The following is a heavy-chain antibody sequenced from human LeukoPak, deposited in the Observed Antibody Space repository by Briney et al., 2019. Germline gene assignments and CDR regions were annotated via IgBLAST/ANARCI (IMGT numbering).Heavy chain of an antibody. Sequence: SETLSLTCTVSGGSISSGGSISSGGYYWSWIRQHPGKGLEWIGEIYHNGTPNYNPSLKSRVTISADTFKNHFSLKMTSVTAADTAVYYCATAPILRGEGGEHYKYGMDVWGQGTTVIVSS. CDR1: GGSISSGGSISSGGYY. D-gene: IGHD2-2*02. V-gene: IGHV4-39*07. J-gene: IGHJ6*02. CDR2: IYHNGTP. CDR3: ATAPILRGEGGEHYKYGMDV.